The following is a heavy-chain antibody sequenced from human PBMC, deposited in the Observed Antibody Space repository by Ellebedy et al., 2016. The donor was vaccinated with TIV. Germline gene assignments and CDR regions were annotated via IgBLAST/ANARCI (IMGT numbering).Heavy chain of an antibody. Sequence: GESLKISCAASGFTFDDYAMHWVRQAPGKGLEWVSLISWDGGSTYYADSVKGRFTISRDNSKNSLYLQMNSLRAEDTALYYCANPHNRGRVYCGGDCYHFGHSRFNYWGQGTLVTVSS. CDR1: GFTFDDYA. D-gene: IGHD2-21*02. CDR3: ANPHNRGRVYCGGDCYHFGHSRFNY. CDR2: ISWDGGST. V-gene: IGHV3-43D*03. J-gene: IGHJ4*02.